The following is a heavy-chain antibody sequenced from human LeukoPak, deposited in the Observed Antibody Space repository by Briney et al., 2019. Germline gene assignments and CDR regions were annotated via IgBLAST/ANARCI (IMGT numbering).Heavy chain of an antibody. J-gene: IGHJ4*02. Sequence: ASVKVSCKASGYTFTSYGISWVRQALGQGLEWMGWISAYNGNTNYAQKLQGRVTMTTDTSTSTAYMELRSLRSDDTAVYYCARDLGGSGSPSFLDYWGQGTLVTVSS. CDR2: ISAYNGNT. D-gene: IGHD3-10*01. CDR1: GYTFTSYG. CDR3: ARDLGGSGSPSFLDY. V-gene: IGHV1-18*01.